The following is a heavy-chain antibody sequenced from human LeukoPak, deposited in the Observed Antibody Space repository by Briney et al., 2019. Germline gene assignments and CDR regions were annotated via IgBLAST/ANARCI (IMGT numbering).Heavy chain of an antibody. CDR3: ARLRYSGSSGRYFQH. D-gene: IGHD1-26*01. CDR1: GYTFTGYY. V-gene: IGHV1-2*02. CDR2: INPNGGGT. Sequence: ASVKVSCKASGYTFTGYYMHWVRQAPGQGLEWMGWINPNGGGTNYAQKFQGRVTMTRDTSISTAYMELSRLRSDDTAVYYCARLRYSGSSGRYFQHWGQGTLVTVSS. J-gene: IGHJ1*01.